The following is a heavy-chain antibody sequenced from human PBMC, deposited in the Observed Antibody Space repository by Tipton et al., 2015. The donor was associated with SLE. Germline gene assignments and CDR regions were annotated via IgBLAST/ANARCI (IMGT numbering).Heavy chain of an antibody. D-gene: IGHD2-15*01. CDR2: IYTSGST. J-gene: IGHJ6*02. V-gene: IGHV4-4*07. CDR3: ARHGGWSSYYYYYYGMDV. Sequence: TLSLTCTVSGGSISSYYWSWIRQPAGKGLEWIGRIYTSGSTYYNPSLKSRVTISVDTSKNQFSLKLSSVTAADTAVYYCARHGGWSSYYYYYYGMDVWGQGTTVTVSS. CDR1: GGSISSYY.